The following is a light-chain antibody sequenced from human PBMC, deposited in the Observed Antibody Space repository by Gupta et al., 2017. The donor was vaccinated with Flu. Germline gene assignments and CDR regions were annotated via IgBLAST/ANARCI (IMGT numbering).Light chain of an antibody. V-gene: IGLV3-10*01. CDR1: ALPKKY. CDR2: EDT. J-gene: IGLJ3*02. CDR3: FSTDSSGNHRV. Sequence: SYELTQPPSVSVSPGQTARITCPGDALPKKYAYWYQQKSGQAPVLVIYEDTKRPSGIPTRFSGSSSGTMASLTISEAQVEDEADYYCFSTDSSGNHRVFGGGTKLTVL.